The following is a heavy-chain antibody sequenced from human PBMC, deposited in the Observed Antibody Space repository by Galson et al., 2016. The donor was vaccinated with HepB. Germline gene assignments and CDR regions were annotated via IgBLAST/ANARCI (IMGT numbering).Heavy chain of an antibody. Sequence: LSLTCSVSGGSISSSNYYWGWIRQPPGKGLEWIGSIYYSGSTYYNPSLKSRVTMSVDTSKNQFSLELNPVTAADTAVYYCARQIVVVVAATRGVDWFDPWGQGTLVTVAS. CDR2: IYYSGST. D-gene: IGHD2-15*01. CDR3: ARQIVVVVAATRGVDWFDP. CDR1: GGSISSSNYY. V-gene: IGHV4-39*01. J-gene: IGHJ5*02.